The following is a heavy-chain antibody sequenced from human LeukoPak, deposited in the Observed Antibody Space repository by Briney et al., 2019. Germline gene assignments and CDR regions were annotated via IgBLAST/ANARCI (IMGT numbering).Heavy chain of an antibody. Sequence: ASVKVSCKASGYTFTSYAMNWVRQAPGQGLEWMGWINTNTGNPTYAQGFTGRFVFSLDTSVSTAYLQISSLKAEDTAVYYCARSGLYYDSSGAVAPRGFDIWGQGTMVTVSS. J-gene: IGHJ3*02. CDR1: GYTFTSYA. V-gene: IGHV7-4-1*02. CDR2: INTNTGNP. D-gene: IGHD3-22*01. CDR3: ARSGLYYDSSGAVAPRGFDI.